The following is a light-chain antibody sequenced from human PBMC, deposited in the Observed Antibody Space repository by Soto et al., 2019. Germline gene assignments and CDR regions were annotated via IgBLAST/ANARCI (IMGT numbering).Light chain of an antibody. V-gene: IGKV1-39*01. J-gene: IGKJ2*01. CDR2: AAS. CDR1: QSISCS. CDR3: QHSYITPYT. Sequence: DIQMTQSPSSLSASVGDRVTVTCRARQSISCSLNWSQQISVQAPHLLIYAASILQDGVPSRFSGSGSGTDFILNISSLQTEDFATCYSQHSYITPYTFGHGNQLQIK.